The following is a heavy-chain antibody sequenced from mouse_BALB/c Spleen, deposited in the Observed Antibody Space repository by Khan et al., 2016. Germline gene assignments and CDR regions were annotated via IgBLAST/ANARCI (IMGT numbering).Heavy chain of an antibody. CDR1: GFSLTSYG. J-gene: IGHJ3*01. V-gene: IGHV2-6*02. CDR3: AGNGDGNGAWFAD. D-gene: IGHD2-1*01. CDR2: IWSDGST. Sequence: QVQLKESGPGLVAPSQSLTITCTVSGFSLTSYGVHWVRQPPGKGLEWLVVIWSDGSTTYNFAPKSRLTISKDKSTSHVFVKIESLQTDDTARYYCAGNGDGNGAWFADWGQGTLVTVSA.